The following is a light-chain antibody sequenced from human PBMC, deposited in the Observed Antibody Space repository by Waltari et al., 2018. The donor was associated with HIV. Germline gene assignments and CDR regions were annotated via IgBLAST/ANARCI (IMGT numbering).Light chain of an antibody. CDR2: GTN. CDR3: NSRDDIGHWF. Sequence: SSELPQDPAVSVALGQTVRITCQGDSVRTYYASWYQQKPGQAPVLVFYGTNNRPSGIPDRFSGSTSGDTASLTITGAQAEDEADYYCNSRDDIGHWFFGAGTKVTVL. V-gene: IGLV3-19*01. CDR1: SVRTYY. J-gene: IGLJ3*02.